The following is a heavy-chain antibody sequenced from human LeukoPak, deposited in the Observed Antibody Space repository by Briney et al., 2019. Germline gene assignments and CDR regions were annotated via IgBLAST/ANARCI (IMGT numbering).Heavy chain of an antibody. CDR1: GYTLTELS. CDR2: FDPEDGET. J-gene: IGHJ4*02. Sequence: GASVKVSCKVSGYTLTELSMHWVRQAPGKGLEWMGGFDPEDGETIYAQKSQGRVTMTEDTSTDTAYMELSSLRSEDTAVYYCVSSGYYFLSFDYWGQGTLVTVSS. V-gene: IGHV1-24*01. CDR3: VSSGYYFLSFDY. D-gene: IGHD3-22*01.